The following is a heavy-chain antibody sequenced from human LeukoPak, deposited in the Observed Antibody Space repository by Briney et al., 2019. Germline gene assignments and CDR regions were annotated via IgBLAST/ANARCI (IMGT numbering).Heavy chain of an antibody. CDR3: ARGAWRGYDFWSGQIDY. CDR1: GFPFSSYS. Sequence: GGSLRLSCAASGFPFSSYSMNWVRQAPGKGLEWVSYISSSSSTIYYADSVKGRFTISRDNAKNSLYLQMNSLRAEDTAVYYCARGAWRGYDFWSGQIDYWGQGTLVTVSS. D-gene: IGHD3-3*01. CDR2: ISSSSSTI. V-gene: IGHV3-48*01. J-gene: IGHJ4*02.